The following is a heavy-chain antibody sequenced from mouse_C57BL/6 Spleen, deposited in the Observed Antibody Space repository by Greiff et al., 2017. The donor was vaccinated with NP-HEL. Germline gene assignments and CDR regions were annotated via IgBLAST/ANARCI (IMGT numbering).Heavy chain of an antibody. CDR3: ARRYYGSSYWYFDV. J-gene: IGHJ1*03. D-gene: IGHD1-1*01. Sequence: QVQLQQPGAELVKPGASVKMSCKASGYTFTSYWITWVKQRPGQGLEWIGDIYPGSGSTNYNEKFKSKATLTVDKSSSTAYMQLSSLTSEDSAVYDCARRYYGSSYWYFDVWGTGTTVTVSS. CDR1: GYTFTSYW. CDR2: IYPGSGST. V-gene: IGHV1-55*01.